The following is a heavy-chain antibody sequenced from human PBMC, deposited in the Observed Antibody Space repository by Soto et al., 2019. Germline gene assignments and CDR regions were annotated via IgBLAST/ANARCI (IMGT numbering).Heavy chain of an antibody. CDR2: ISGSGGST. Sequence: PGGSLRLSCAASGFTFSSYAMSWVRQAPGKGLEWVSAISGSGGSTYYADSVKGRFTISRDNSKNTLYLQMNSLRAEDAAVYYCAKLDSRDGYKPDYWGQGTLVTVSS. D-gene: IGHD5-12*01. CDR3: AKLDSRDGYKPDY. V-gene: IGHV3-23*01. J-gene: IGHJ4*02. CDR1: GFTFSSYA.